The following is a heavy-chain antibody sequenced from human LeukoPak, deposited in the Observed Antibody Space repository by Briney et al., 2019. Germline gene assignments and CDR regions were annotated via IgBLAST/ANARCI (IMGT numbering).Heavy chain of an antibody. D-gene: IGHD3-10*01. CDR2: IYTSGST. Sequence: SETLSLTCTVSGGSISRYYRSWIRQPPGKGLEWIARIYTSGSTNYNPSLKRGVTMSVDTSNSQFSLKLSSVTAADTAVYYCARGGMVRRVVRFDYWGEGTLVTASS. CDR1: GGSISRYY. V-gene: IGHV4-4*07. J-gene: IGHJ4*02. CDR3: ARGGMVRRVVRFDY.